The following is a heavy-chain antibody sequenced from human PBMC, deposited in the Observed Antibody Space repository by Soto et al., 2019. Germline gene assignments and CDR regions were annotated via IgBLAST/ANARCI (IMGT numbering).Heavy chain of an antibody. Sequence: QVQLVESGGGVVQPGRSLRLSCAASGFTFSSYGMHWVRQAPGKGLGWGAVIWYDGSNKYYADSVKGRFTISRDNSKNTLYLQMNSLRAEDTAVYYCARDARFGELSSNWFDPWGQGTLVTVSS. CDR1: GFTFSSYG. V-gene: IGHV3-33*01. J-gene: IGHJ5*02. D-gene: IGHD3-10*01. CDR3: ARDARFGELSSNWFDP. CDR2: IWYDGSNK.